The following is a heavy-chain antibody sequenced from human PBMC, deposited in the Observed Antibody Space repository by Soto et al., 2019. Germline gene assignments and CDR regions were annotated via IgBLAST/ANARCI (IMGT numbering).Heavy chain of an antibody. Sequence: QVQLVESGGGVVQPGGSLRLSCAASGFTFRSYGMHWVRQAPGKGLEWVAVMWFDGSNKFYADSVKGRFTISRDNSKSTLYLQMNSLRAEDTAVYYCARVDSSGGAGPFDCWGQGTLVTVSS. CDR3: ARVDSSGGAGPFDC. J-gene: IGHJ4*02. CDR1: GFTFRSYG. D-gene: IGHD6-19*01. CDR2: MWFDGSNK. V-gene: IGHV3-33*03.